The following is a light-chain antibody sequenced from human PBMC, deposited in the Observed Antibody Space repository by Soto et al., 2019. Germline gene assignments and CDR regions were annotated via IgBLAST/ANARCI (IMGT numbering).Light chain of an antibody. CDR1: SSNSGAGYD. V-gene: IGLV1-40*01. CDR2: GNS. J-gene: IGLJ1*01. CDR3: QSYDSSLSAYV. Sequence: QSVLTQPPSVSGAPGQRVTISCTGSSSNSGAGYDLHWYQQLPGTAPKLLIYGNSNRPSGVPDRFSGSKSGTSASLAITGLQAEDEADYYCQSYDSSLSAYVFGTGTKVTVL.